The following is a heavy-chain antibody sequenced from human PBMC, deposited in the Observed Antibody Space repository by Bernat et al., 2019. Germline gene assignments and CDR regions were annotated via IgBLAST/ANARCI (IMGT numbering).Heavy chain of an antibody. CDR1: VFTFSDHY. Sequence: EVQLVDSGGGLVQPGGSLRLSCAASVFTFSDHYMDWVRQAPGKGLAWVGRIRNREHSYTTEYAASVRGSFTISRDDSKNSMYLQMNGLKSEDTAVYFGARVGSGVFDYWGQGTLVTVSS. CDR2: IRNREHSYTT. CDR3: ARVGSGVFDY. D-gene: IGHD6-19*01. V-gene: IGHV3-72*01. J-gene: IGHJ4*02.